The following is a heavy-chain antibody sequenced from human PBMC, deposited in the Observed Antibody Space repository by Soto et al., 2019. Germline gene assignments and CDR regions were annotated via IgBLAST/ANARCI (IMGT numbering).Heavy chain of an antibody. V-gene: IGHV3-21*02. Sequence: EVQLVESGGGLVKPGGSLRLSCAGSGIPVSDYTMNWVRQAPGKGLEWVSCMSSTSSYIYYADSVKGRFTISRDNGKNTLFLQMNSLRDEDTAGYYCATTYGQAYYYYGMDMWGQGTTVTVSS. CDR1: GIPVSDYT. CDR3: ATTYGQAYYYYGMDM. CDR2: MSSTSSYI. J-gene: IGHJ6*02. D-gene: IGHD3-10*01.